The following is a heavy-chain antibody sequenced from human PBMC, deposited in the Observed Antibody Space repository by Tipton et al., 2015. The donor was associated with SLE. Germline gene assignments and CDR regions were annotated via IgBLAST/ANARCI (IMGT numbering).Heavy chain of an antibody. CDR1: GGSISSYY. CDR3: ARAGRTTKALYI. J-gene: IGHJ3*02. CDR2: IYTSGST. D-gene: IGHD4-17*01. Sequence: TLSLTCTVSGGSISSYYWSWIRQPAGKGLEWIGRIYTSGSTNYNPSLKSRVTMSVDTSKNQFSLKLGSVTAADTAVYYRARAGRTTKALYIWVQVTLVAVSS. V-gene: IGHV4-4*07.